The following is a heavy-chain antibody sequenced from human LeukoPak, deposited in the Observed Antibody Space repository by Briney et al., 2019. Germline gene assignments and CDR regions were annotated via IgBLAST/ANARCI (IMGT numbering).Heavy chain of an antibody. CDR3: ARCPGGSGGSCYHGADY. V-gene: IGHV3-66*01. CDR1: GFTVSSNY. Sequence: GGSLRLSCAASGFTVSSNYMSWVRQAPGKGLEWVSVIYSGGSTYYADSVKGRFTISRDNSKNTLYLQMNSLRAEDTAVYYCARCPGGSGGSCYHGADYWGQGTLVTVSS. D-gene: IGHD2-15*01. CDR2: IYSGGST. J-gene: IGHJ4*02.